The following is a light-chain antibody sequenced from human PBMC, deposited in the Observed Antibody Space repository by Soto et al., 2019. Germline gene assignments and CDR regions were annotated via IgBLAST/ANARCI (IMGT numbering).Light chain of an antibody. CDR2: AAS. Sequence: DIQMTQSPSSLSASVGDRVTITCQASQSISRFLNWYQHVPGKAPQLLIYAASNLQSGVPSRFSGSGSGTDFTLTISSLQPEDSATYYCQQSYSSPWTFGRGTKVEIK. CDR3: QQSYSSPWT. CDR1: QSISRF. V-gene: IGKV1-39*01. J-gene: IGKJ1*01.